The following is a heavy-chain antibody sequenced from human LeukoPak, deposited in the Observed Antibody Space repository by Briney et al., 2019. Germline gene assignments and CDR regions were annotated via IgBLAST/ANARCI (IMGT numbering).Heavy chain of an antibody. V-gene: IGHV1-24*01. J-gene: IGHJ4*02. D-gene: IGHD5-18*01. CDR2: SDPEDGER. Sequence: ASVKVSCKVSGKTLSDLSIHWLRQPPGKGLEWLGGSDPEDGERIYAQMFQGRVTMTEDTSIDAAYMELSSLRSEDTAVYYCVTGFTTMAVDYFDYWGQGTLVTVSP. CDR3: VTGFTTMAVDYFDY. CDR1: GKTLSDLS.